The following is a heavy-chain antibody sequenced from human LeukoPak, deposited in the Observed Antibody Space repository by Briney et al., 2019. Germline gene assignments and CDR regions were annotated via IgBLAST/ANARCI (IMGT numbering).Heavy chain of an antibody. CDR2: ISAYNGNT. D-gene: IGHD3-22*01. CDR3: ARTGVYYDSSGPTGADAFDI. CDR1: GYTFTSYG. J-gene: IGHJ3*02. V-gene: IGHV1-18*01. Sequence: ASVKVSCKASGYTFTSYGISWVRQAPGQGLEWMGWISAYNGNTNYAQKLQGRVTMTTDTSTSTAYMELRSLRSDDTAVYYCARTGVYYDSSGPTGADAFDIWGQGTMVTVSS.